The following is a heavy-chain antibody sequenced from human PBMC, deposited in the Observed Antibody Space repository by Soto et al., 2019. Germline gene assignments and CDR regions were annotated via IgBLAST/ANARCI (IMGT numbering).Heavy chain of an antibody. V-gene: IGHV1-2*04. CDR2: INPNSGGT. D-gene: IGHD3-10*01. Sequence: ASVKVSCKASGYTFTGYYMHWVRQAPGQGLEWMGWINPNSGGTNYAQKFQGWVTMTRDTSISTAYMELSRLRSDDTAVYYCAREVGRRVICFGELSGGMDVWGQGTTVTVSS. CDR3: AREVGRRVICFGELSGGMDV. J-gene: IGHJ6*02. CDR1: GYTFTGYY.